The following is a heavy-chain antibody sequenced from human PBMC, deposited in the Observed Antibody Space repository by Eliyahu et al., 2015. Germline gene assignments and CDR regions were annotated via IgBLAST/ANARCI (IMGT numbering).Heavy chain of an antibody. J-gene: IGHJ4*02. CDR1: GLTFGEYA. V-gene: IGHV3-9*01. CDR2: IFXSGGNT. D-gene: IGHD3-10*01. Sequence: EVHLVESGGGLVQPGRSLRLSCAASGLTFGEYAMHWVRQAPGKGLEWVSGIFXSGGNTGHADSVKGRFTISRDNAKNSLYLQMDNLRAEDTALYYCVKDMKPGGAGFWGQGILVTVSS. CDR3: VKDMKPGGAGF.